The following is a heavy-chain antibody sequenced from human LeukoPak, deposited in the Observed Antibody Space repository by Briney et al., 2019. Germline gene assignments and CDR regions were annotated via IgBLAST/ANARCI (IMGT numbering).Heavy chain of an antibody. CDR1: GGSISSYY. J-gene: IGHJ4*02. Sequence: SETLSLTCTVPGGSISSYYWSWIRQPPGKGPEWIGYIYYSGTTNYNPSLKSRVTILVDTSKNQFSLNLSSVTAADTAVYYCARRGIAAAGYDYWGQGTLVTVSS. V-gene: IGHV4-59*08. CDR2: IYYSGTT. D-gene: IGHD6-13*01. CDR3: ARRGIAAAGYDY.